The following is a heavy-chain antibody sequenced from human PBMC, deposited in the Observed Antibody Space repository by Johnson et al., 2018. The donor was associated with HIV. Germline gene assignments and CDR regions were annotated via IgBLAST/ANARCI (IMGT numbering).Heavy chain of an antibody. CDR3: ARVAYYYDSSGYSAFDI. Sequence: VQLVESGGGVVRPGGSLRLSCAASGFTFDDYGMNWVRQAPGKGLEWVSGINWNGGSTGYADSVKGRFTISRDNAKNSLYLQMNSLRAEDTALYYCARVAYYYDSSGYSAFDIWGQGTMVTVSS. CDR1: GFTFDDYG. V-gene: IGHV3-20*04. D-gene: IGHD3-22*01. CDR2: INWNGGST. J-gene: IGHJ3*02.